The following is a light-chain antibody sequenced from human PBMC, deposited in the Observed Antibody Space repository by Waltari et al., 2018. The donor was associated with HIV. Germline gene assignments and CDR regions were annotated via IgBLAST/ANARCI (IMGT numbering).Light chain of an antibody. CDR2: RAS. CDR3: QQYGSSPRT. Sequence: EIVLTQSPDTLSLSPGESATLSCRASQSVSSNFLAWYQQKPGQAPRLLIYRASSRATHIPDRFSGSGSGTDFTLTIARLEPEDFAVYYCQQYGSSPRTFGQGTKVELK. CDR1: QSVSSNF. J-gene: IGKJ1*01. V-gene: IGKV3-20*01.